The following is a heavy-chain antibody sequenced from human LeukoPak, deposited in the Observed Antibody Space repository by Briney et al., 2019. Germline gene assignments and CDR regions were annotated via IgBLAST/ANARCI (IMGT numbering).Heavy chain of an antibody. V-gene: IGHV3-13*01. Sequence: GGSLRLSCAASGFTFSSYDMHWVRQATGKGLEWVSAIGTAGDTYYPGSVKGRFTISRENAKNSLYLQMNSLRAGDTAVYYCARVGATFASDIWGRGTMVTVSS. D-gene: IGHD1-26*01. CDR2: IGTAGDT. J-gene: IGHJ3*02. CDR1: GFTFSSYD. CDR3: ARVGATFASDI.